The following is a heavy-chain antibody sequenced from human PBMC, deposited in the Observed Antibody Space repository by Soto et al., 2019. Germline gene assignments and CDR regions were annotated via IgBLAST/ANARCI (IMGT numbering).Heavy chain of an antibody. Sequence: QVKLVQSGTEVKKPGASIKVSCKASGYSFATSGMTWVRQAPGQGLEWMGWISVYNGNTNYDQSLQDKVTMTTDTSTNTAYLEVRNLRSDDTAVYYCARAGQYYDASGYADWGQGTLVTVS. D-gene: IGHD3-22*01. CDR3: ARAGQYYDASGYAD. CDR2: ISVYNGNT. CDR1: GYSFATSG. J-gene: IGHJ4*02. V-gene: IGHV1-18*01.